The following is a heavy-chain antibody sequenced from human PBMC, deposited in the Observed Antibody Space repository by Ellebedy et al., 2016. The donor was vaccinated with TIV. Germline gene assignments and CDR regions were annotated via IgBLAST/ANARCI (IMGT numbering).Heavy chain of an antibody. Sequence: SETLSLTXAVSGGSISSSNWWSWVRQPPGKGLEWIGEIYHSGSTNYNPSLKSRVTISVDKSKNQFSLKLSSVTAADTAVYYCANRGIVGASDAFDIWGQGTMVTVSS. CDR3: ANRGIVGASDAFDI. J-gene: IGHJ3*02. V-gene: IGHV4-4*02. D-gene: IGHD1-26*01. CDR2: IYHSGST. CDR1: GGSISSSNW.